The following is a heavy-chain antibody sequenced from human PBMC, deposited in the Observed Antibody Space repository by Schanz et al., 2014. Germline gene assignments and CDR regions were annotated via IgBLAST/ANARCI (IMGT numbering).Heavy chain of an antibody. CDR2: ISSSGSYI. J-gene: IGHJ4*02. D-gene: IGHD3-10*01. Sequence: EVQLAESGGGLVQPGGSLRLSCAVSGFTVSSNHMSWVRQAPGKGLEWVSSISSSGSYIHYADSVKGRFTISRDNSKNTLYLQMNTLRAEDTAVYYCARANYRRKINFDYWGRGTLVTVSS. CDR3: ARANYRRKINFDY. CDR1: GFTVSSNH. V-gene: IGHV3-21*01.